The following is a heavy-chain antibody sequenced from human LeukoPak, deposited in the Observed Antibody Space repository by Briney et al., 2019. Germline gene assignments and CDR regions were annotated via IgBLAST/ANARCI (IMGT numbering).Heavy chain of an antibody. CDR2: TNWDGAST. J-gene: IGHJ4*02. CDR3: ARDYLLNC. CDR1: GFRFDDYG. Sequence: GGSLRLSCAASGFRFDDYGLSWVRHVPGKGLEWVPGTNWDGASTGYADSVKGRFTISRDNAKNSLYLQMNSLRAEDTAVYYCARDYLLNCWGQGTLVTVSS. V-gene: IGHV3-20*04.